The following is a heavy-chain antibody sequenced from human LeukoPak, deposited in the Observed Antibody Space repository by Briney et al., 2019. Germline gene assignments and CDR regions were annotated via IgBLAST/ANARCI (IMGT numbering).Heavy chain of an antibody. CDR1: GGSISSGGYY. V-gene: IGHV4-31*03. CDR3: ARDPLLRLGELSFID. Sequence: SQALSLTCTVSGGSISSGGYYWSWIRQHPGKGLEWIGYIYYSGSTYYNPSLKSRVTISVDTSKNQFSLKLSSVTAADTAVYYCARDPLLRLGELSFIDWGQGTLVTVSS. CDR2: IYYSGST. D-gene: IGHD3-16*02. J-gene: IGHJ4*02.